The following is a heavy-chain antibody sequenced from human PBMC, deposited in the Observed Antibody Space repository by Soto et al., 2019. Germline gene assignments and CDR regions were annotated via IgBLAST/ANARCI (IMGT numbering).Heavy chain of an antibody. CDR2: INPSGGST. CDR1: GYTFTSYY. V-gene: IGHV1-46*01. CDR3: ARDLEMATIGPLGMDV. J-gene: IGHJ6*02. Sequence: ASVKVSCKASGYTFTSYYMHWVRQAPGQGLEWMGIINPSGGSTSYAQKFQGRVTMTRDTSTSTVYMELSSLRSEDTAVYYCARDLEMATIGPLGMDVWGQGTTVTVSS. D-gene: IGHD5-12*01.